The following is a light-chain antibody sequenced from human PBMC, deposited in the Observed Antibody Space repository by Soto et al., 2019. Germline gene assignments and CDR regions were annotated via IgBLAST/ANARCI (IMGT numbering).Light chain of an antibody. CDR1: QSISSK. CDR2: DTS. J-gene: IGKJ5*01. V-gene: IGKV3-15*01. CDR3: QQYNTWRSIS. Sequence: EIVMTQSAATLSVSPGERATLSCRASQSISSKLAWYQHRPGQAPRLLIYDTSTRAAGIPARFTGSGSGTDFTLTISSLQSEDFAVYYCQQYNTWRSISFGQGTRLEIK.